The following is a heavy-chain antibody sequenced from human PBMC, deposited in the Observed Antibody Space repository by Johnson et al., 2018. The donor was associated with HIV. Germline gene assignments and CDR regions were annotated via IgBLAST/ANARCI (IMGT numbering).Heavy chain of an antibody. D-gene: IGHD2-21*01. CDR1: GFTFSSYA. J-gene: IGHJ3*01. Sequence: VQLVESGGGLVQPGGSLRLSCAASGFTFSSYAMHWVRQAPGKGLEYVSAISSNGGSTYYANSVKGRFTISRDNSKNTLYLQMNSLRAEDTAIYYCARRMVVGYHALDFWGQGTVVSVPS. CDR3: ARRMVVGYHALDF. CDR2: ISSNGGST. V-gene: IGHV3-64*01.